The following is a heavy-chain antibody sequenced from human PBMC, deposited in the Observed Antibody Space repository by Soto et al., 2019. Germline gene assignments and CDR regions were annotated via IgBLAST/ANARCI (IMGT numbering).Heavy chain of an antibody. CDR2: ISYDGSNK. J-gene: IGHJ6*02. Sequence: PGGSLRLSCAASGFTFSSYVMHWVRQAPGKGLEWVAVISYDGSNKYYADSVKGRFTISRDNSKNTLYLQMNSLRAEDTAVYYCAKGYSSPHGMDVWGRGTTVTVSS. CDR3: AKGYSSPHGMDV. CDR1: GFTFSSYV. D-gene: IGHD6-13*01. V-gene: IGHV3-30*18.